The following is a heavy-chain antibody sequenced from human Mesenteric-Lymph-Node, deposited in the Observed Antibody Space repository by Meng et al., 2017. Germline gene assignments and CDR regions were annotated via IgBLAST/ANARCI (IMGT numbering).Heavy chain of an antibody. V-gene: IGHV3-23*01. Sequence: GGSLRLSCAASGFTFNTYAMSWVRQAPGKGLEWVSSISGNGGSTYHADSVKGRFTISRDPSKNTLYLQMDTLRVEDTAIYYCAKYRTMVTTSFYFDYWGRGTLVTVSS. CDR2: ISGNGGST. CDR3: AKYRTMVTTSFYFDY. J-gene: IGHJ4*02. D-gene: IGHD4-17*01. CDR1: GFTFNTYA.